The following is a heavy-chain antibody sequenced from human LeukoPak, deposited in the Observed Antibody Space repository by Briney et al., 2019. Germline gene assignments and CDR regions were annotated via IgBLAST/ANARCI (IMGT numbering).Heavy chain of an antibody. Sequence: SETLSLTCTVSGGSISSSSYYWGWIRQPPGKGLEWVGSIYSSGSAYYNPSLKSRVIISVDTSTNQFSLRLSSVTAADTAVYYCARLDVAIDYWGQGILVTVSS. D-gene: IGHD3-9*01. J-gene: IGHJ4*02. V-gene: IGHV4-39*01. CDR1: GGSISSSSYY. CDR3: ARLDVAIDY. CDR2: IYSSGSA.